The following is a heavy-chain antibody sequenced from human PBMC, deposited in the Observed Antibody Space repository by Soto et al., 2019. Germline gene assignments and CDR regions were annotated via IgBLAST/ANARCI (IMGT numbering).Heavy chain of an antibody. J-gene: IGHJ3*01. V-gene: IGHV1-3*01. D-gene: IGHD2-15*01. CDR2: INAGNDGT. CDR1: GYXLSNYA. Sequence: ASVKVSCKASGYXLSNYAMHWVRQAPGQRLEWMGWINAGNDGTNYADSVKGRFTISRDNSKNTLYLQMNSLRVEDTAVYYCARDGDVYRIDAFDVWGQGTKVTVSS. CDR3: ARDGDVYRIDAFDV.